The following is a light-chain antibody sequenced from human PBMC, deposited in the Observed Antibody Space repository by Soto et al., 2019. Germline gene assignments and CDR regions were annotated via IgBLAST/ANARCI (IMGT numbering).Light chain of an antibody. Sequence: DIQMTQSPSTLSASVGDRVTITCRASQSISSWLAWYQQKPGKAPKVLIYDASSLESGVPSRFSGSGSGTEFTLTISSLQPDDFATYYCQQYNSYSPESTFGQGTKVDIK. V-gene: IGKV1-5*01. CDR2: DAS. J-gene: IGKJ1*01. CDR3: QQYNSYSPEST. CDR1: QSISSW.